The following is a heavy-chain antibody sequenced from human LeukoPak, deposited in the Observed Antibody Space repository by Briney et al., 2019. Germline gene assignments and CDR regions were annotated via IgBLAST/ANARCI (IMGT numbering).Heavy chain of an antibody. J-gene: IGHJ5*02. CDR3: ARGVVTMVRGVIYASRPKNWFDP. D-gene: IGHD3-10*01. CDR2: INHSGST. Sequence: SETLSLTCAVYGGSFSDYYWNWIRRPPGKGLEWIGEINHSGSTNYNPSLKSRVTISVDTSKNQFSLKLSSVTAADTAVYYCARGVVTMVRGVIYASRPKNWFDPWGQGTLVTVSS. V-gene: IGHV4-34*01. CDR1: GGSFSDYY.